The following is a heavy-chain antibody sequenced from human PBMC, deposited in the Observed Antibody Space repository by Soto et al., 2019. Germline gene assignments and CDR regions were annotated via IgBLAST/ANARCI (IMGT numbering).Heavy chain of an antibody. CDR1: GGSISSSSYY. J-gene: IGHJ5*02. CDR3: ARGSPYDFWSGYYLIGWFDP. V-gene: IGHV4-39*01. CDR2: IYYSGST. D-gene: IGHD3-3*01. Sequence: ETLSLTCTVSGGSISSSSYYWGWIRQPPGKGLEWIGSIYYSGSTYYNPSLKSRVTISVDTSKNQFSLKLSSVTAADTAVYYCARGSPYDFWSGYYLIGWFDPWGQGTLVTVSS.